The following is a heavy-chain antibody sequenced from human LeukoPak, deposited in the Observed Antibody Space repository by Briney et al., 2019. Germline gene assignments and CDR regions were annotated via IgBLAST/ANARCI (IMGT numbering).Heavy chain of an antibody. CDR2: INPSGGST. Sequence: ASVKVSCKAPGYTFTSYYMHWVRQAPGQGLEWMGIINPSGGSTSYAQKFQGRVTMTRDTSTSTVYMELSSLRSEDTAVYYCARELGMATTSDYYGMDVWGQGTTVTVSS. CDR1: GYTFTSYY. V-gene: IGHV1-46*01. J-gene: IGHJ6*02. D-gene: IGHD5-24*01. CDR3: ARELGMATTSDYYGMDV.